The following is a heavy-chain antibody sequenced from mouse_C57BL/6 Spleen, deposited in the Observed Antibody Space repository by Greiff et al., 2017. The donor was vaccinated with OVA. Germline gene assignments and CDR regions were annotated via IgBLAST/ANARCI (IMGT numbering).Heavy chain of an antibody. V-gene: IGHV5-9*01. CDR2: ISGGGGNT. CDR1: GFTFSSYT. CDR3: ARRGSSYDAMDD. Sequence: EVHLVESGGGLVKPGGSLKLSCAASGFTFSSYTMSWVRQTPEKRLEWVATISGGGGNTYYPDRVQGRFPITRDNAKNTLYLHMSSLRSEATALYYCARRGSSYDAMDDWGQGTTVTVSA. J-gene: IGHJ4*01. D-gene: IGHD1-1*01.